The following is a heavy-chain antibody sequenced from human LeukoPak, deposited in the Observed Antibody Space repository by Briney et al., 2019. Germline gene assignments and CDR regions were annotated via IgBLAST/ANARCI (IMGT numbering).Heavy chain of an antibody. J-gene: IGHJ5*02. D-gene: IGHD3-22*01. CDR1: GFTFSNAW. Sequence: GGSLRLSCATSGFTFSNAWMNWVRQAPGKGLEWVGRIRRNSDGGTIDYAAPVKGRFTLSRDDSKTTLYLQMNSLQTEDTAVYYCATDFYDSTWGQGTLVTVSS. CDR2: IRRNSDGGTI. V-gene: IGHV3-15*07. CDR3: ATDFYDST.